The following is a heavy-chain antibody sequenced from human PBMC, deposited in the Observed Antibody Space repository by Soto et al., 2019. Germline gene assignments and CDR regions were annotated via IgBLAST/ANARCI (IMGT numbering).Heavy chain of an antibody. J-gene: IGHJ4*02. CDR1: GFIFATHT. CDR2: ITGSGIYT. Sequence: VQLVESGGGLGKPGGSRRLSCAASGFIFATHTINWVRQAPGKGLEWVSSITGSGIYTRYADSVKGRFTISRDNAKASLYLQMNRLGAEDTAVYECVKEGISNYNEYVDYWGQGTLVTVSS. V-gene: IGHV3-21*02. CDR3: VKEGISNYNEYVDY. D-gene: IGHD4-4*01.